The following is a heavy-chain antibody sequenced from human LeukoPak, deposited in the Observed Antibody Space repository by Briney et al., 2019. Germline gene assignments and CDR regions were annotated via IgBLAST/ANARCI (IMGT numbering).Heavy chain of an antibody. CDR2: IYYSGST. V-gene: IGHV4-39*01. D-gene: IGHD2-15*01. CDR1: GGSISSSSYY. Sequence: PSETLSLTCTVSGGSISSSSYYWGWIRQPPGKGLEWIGSIYYSGSTYYNPSLKSRVTISVDTSKNQFSLKLSSVTAADTAVYYCAKDSKNWFDPWGQGTLVTVSS. J-gene: IGHJ5*02. CDR3: AKDSKNWFDP.